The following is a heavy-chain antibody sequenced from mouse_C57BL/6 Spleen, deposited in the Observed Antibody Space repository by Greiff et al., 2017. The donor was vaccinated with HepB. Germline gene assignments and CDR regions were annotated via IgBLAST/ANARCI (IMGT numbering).Heavy chain of an antibody. V-gene: IGHV5-4*01. CDR3: AGGSSLAY. Sequence: EVHLVESGGGLVKPGGSLKLSCAASGFTFSSYAMSWVRQTPEKRLEWVATISDGGSYTYYPDNVKGRFTISRDNAKNNLYLQMSHLKSEDTAMYYCAGGSSLAYWGQGTLVTVSA. D-gene: IGHD1-1*01. CDR2: ISDGGSYT. J-gene: IGHJ3*01. CDR1: GFTFSSYA.